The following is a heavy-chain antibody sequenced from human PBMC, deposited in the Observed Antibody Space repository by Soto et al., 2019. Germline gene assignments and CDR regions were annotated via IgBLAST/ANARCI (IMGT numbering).Heavy chain of an antibody. Sequence: SLGLSCAASGVTFSNYWMHWVRQAPGKGLEWVSGISWNSGSIGYADSVKGRFTISRDNAKNSLYLQMNSLRAEDTALYYCAKDKSGRHIPYYFDYWGQGTLVTVSS. V-gene: IGHV3-9*01. CDR2: ISWNSGSI. D-gene: IGHD2-21*01. CDR1: GVTFSNYW. J-gene: IGHJ4*02. CDR3: AKDKSGRHIPYYFDY.